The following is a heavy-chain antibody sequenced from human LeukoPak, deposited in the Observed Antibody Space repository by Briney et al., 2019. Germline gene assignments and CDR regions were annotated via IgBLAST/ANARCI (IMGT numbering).Heavy chain of an antibody. CDR1: GGTFSSYT. V-gene: IGHV1-69*02. CDR2: IIPILGIA. Sequence: VASVKVSCKASGGTFSSYTISWVRQAPGQGLEWMGRIIPILGIANYAQKFQGRVTITADKSTSTAYMELSSLRSEDTVVYYCARVGWAAGWFDPWGQGTLVTVSS. CDR3: ARVGWAAGWFDP. J-gene: IGHJ5*02. D-gene: IGHD1-26*01.